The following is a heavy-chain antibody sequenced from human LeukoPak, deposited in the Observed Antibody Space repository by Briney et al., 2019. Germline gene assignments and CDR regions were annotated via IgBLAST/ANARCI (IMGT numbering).Heavy chain of an antibody. CDR3: ARPDGSGY. Sequence: GGSLRLSCAASGFTFNTYTMNWVRQAPGKGLEWVSSISSGTSYIYYADSVKGRFTISRDNAKNSLYLQMNSLRAEDTAVYYCARPDGSGYWGQGTLVTVSS. CDR1: GFTFNTYT. CDR2: ISSGTSYI. V-gene: IGHV3-21*01. J-gene: IGHJ4*02. D-gene: IGHD5-24*01.